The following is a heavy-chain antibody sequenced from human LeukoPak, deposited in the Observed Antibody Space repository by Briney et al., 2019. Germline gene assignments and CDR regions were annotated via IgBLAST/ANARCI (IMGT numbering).Heavy chain of an antibody. V-gene: IGHV4-59*01. D-gene: IGHD6-19*01. Sequence: SETLSLTCTVSGGSISSYYWSWIRQPPGKGLEWIGYIYYSGSTYYNPSLKSRVTISVDTSKNQFSLKLTSVTAADTAVYYCARERVAGAVIFFDYWGQGTLATVSS. CDR1: GGSISSYY. J-gene: IGHJ4*02. CDR3: ARERVAGAVIFFDY. CDR2: IYYSGST.